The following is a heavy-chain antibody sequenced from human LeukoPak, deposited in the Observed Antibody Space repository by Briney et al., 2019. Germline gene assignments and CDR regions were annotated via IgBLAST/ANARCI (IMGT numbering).Heavy chain of an antibody. CDR3: ARDSVDYGVGLDY. V-gene: IGHV4-4*07. J-gene: IGHJ4*02. Sequence: PSETLSLICSVSGGSISGYYWSWIRQPAGKGLEWIGRIYTSGSTNYNPSLKSRVTMSVDTSKNQFSLKLSSVTAADTAVYYCARDSVDYGVGLDYWGQGTLVTVSS. CDR2: IYTSGST. D-gene: IGHD2-8*01. CDR1: GGSISGYY.